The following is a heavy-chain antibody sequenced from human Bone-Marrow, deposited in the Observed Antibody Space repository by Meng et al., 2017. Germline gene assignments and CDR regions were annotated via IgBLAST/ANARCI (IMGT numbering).Heavy chain of an antibody. CDR2: ISAYNGNT. D-gene: IGHD2-2*01. Sequence: QVQVLRSGAAGKKPGVQGKVSCKASGYTFTSYGISWVRQAPGQGLEWMGWISAYNGNTNYAQKLQGRVTMTTDTSTSTAYMELRSLRSDDTAVYYCARGSYQPLDYWGQGTLVTVSS. CDR1: GYTFTSYG. CDR3: ARGSYQPLDY. J-gene: IGHJ4*02. V-gene: IGHV1-18*01.